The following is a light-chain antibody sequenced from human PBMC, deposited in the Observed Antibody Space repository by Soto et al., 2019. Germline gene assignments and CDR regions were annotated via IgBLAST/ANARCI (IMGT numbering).Light chain of an antibody. CDR2: LKDDGSH. V-gene: IGLV4-69*01. CDR1: SGHSTNS. CDR3: QTCGTGTVV. J-gene: IGLJ2*01. Sequence: QLVLTQSPSASASLGASVRLTCTLSSGHSTNSIAWYQLQPEKGPRYLMNLKDDGSHIKGDGIPDRFSGSSSGAERYLTISSLQSEDEADYYCQTCGTGTVVFGGGTKLTVL.